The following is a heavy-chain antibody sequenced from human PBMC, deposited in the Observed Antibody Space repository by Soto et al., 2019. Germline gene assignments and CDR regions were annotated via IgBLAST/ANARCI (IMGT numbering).Heavy chain of an antibody. J-gene: IGHJ4*02. CDR1: GFSSSTSGVG. Sequence: QITLKESGPTLVKPTQNLTLTCTFSGFSSSTSGVGVGWIRQSPGKALEWVAVIYWDDDKRYSPSLKSRLTLTNDTSKNQVVLTMTNMDPVDTPTYYCAHSGFNRSLVYWGQGTLLTVSS. V-gene: IGHV2-5*02. CDR2: IYWDDDK. CDR3: AHSGFNRSLVY.